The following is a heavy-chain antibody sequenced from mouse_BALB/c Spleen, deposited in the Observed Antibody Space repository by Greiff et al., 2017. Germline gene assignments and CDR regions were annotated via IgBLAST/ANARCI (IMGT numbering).Heavy chain of an antibody. CDR3: ARESKGGYAMDY. CDR2: IYPGDGDT. V-gene: IGHV1-87*01. CDR1: GYTFTSYW. D-gene: IGHD1-3*01. J-gene: IGHJ4*01. Sequence: QVQLQQSGAELARPGASVKLSCKASGYTFTSYWMQWVKQRPGQGLEWIGAIYPGDGDTRYTQKFKGKATLTADKSSSTAYMQLSSLASEDSAVYYCARESKGGYAMDYWGQGTSVTVSS.